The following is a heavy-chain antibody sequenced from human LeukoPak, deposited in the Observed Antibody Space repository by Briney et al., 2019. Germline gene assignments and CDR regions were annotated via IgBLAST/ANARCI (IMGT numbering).Heavy chain of an antibody. Sequence: GGSLRLSCTASTLTLNNYWMSWVRQAPGKGLEWVANIKQDGSEKYHVDSVKGRFTISRDNAKNSLYLQMNSLRDEDTAVYYCVRDPDALDYWGQGTLVTVSS. J-gene: IGHJ4*02. CDR2: IKQDGSEK. V-gene: IGHV3-7*01. CDR1: TLTLNNYW. CDR3: VRDPDALDY.